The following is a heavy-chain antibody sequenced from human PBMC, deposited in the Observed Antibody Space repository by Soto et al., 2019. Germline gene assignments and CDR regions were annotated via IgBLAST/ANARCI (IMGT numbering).Heavy chain of an antibody. D-gene: IGHD2-2*01. Sequence: QVQLQESGPGLVKPSQTLSLTCTVSGSSISSGGYYWSWIRQHPGKGLEWIGYIYYSGSTYYNPSLKSRVTISVDTSENHFSLKLSSVTAADTAVYYCARASTSTVFDPWGQGTLLTVSS. CDR3: ARASTSTVFDP. CDR1: GSSISSGGYY. V-gene: IGHV4-31*03. J-gene: IGHJ5*02. CDR2: IYYSGST.